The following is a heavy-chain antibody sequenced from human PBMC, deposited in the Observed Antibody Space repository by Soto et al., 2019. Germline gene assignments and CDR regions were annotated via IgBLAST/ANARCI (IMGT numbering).Heavy chain of an antibody. Sequence: GESLKISCKGSGYSFTSYWIGWVRQMPGKGLEWMGIIYPGDSDTRYSPSFQGQVTISADKSISTAYLQWSSLKASDTAMYYCARHVRQWLANNWFDPWGQGTLVTVSS. V-gene: IGHV5-51*01. CDR1: GYSFTSYW. CDR3: ARHVRQWLANNWFDP. D-gene: IGHD6-19*01. CDR2: IYPGDSDT. J-gene: IGHJ5*02.